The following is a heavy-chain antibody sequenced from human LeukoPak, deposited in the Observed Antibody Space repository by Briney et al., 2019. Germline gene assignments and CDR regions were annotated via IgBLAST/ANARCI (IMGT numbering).Heavy chain of an antibody. CDR1: GFTFSSYW. D-gene: IGHD1-1*01. J-gene: IGHJ4*02. CDR2: INSDGSRT. V-gene: IGHV3-74*01. CDR3: ARYCTFRTCSGTKFDY. Sequence: GGSLRLSCAASGFTFSSYWMHWVRQAPGKGLVWVSRINSDGSRTSYADSVKGRFAFSRDNAKNSLYLQMNSLRAEDTAVYFCARYCTFRTCSGTKFDYWGQGTLVTVSS.